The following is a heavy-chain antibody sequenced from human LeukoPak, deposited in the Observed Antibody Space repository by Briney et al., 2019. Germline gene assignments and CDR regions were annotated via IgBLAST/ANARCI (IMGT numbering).Heavy chain of an antibody. CDR2: ISNNGGYT. CDR1: GFTFSSSA. J-gene: IGHJ6*02. D-gene: IGHD2-15*01. CDR3: ARGASRYCSGGSCPTYGMDV. Sequence: TGGSLRLSCAASGFTFSSSAMSWVRQAPGKGLEWVSAISNNGGYTYYAASVKGRFTISRDNAKNSLYLQMNSLRAEDTAVYYCARGASRYCSGGSCPTYGMDVWGQGTTVTVSS. V-gene: IGHV3-21*01.